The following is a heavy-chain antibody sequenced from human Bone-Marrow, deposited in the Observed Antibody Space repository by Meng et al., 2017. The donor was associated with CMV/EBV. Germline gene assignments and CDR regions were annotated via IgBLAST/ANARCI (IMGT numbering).Heavy chain of an antibody. D-gene: IGHD3-16*01. CDR3: ARVGGNIPLDY. CDR2: INHSGST. Sequence: SETLSLTCAVYGGSFSGYYWSWIRQPPGKGLEWSGEINHSGSTNYNPSLKSRVTIPVHTSKNQFPLKLSSVTAADTAVYYCARVGGNIPLDYWGQGTLVTVSS. CDR1: GGSFSGYY. V-gene: IGHV4-34*01. J-gene: IGHJ4*02.